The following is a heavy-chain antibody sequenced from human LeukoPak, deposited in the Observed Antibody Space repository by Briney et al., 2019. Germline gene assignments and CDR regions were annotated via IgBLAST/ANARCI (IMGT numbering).Heavy chain of an antibody. CDR3: GRDLSPGSGSYFYDH. Sequence: ASVKVSCKASGYTFTGYYIHWVRQAPGQGLEWMGWINPNRGDTDYAQKFQGRVTMARDTSISTAYMEMSRLTSDDTAVYYCGRDLSPGSGSYFYDHWGQGTLVTVSS. D-gene: IGHD3-10*01. J-gene: IGHJ4*02. CDR1: GYTFTGYY. CDR2: INPNRGDT. V-gene: IGHV1-2*02.